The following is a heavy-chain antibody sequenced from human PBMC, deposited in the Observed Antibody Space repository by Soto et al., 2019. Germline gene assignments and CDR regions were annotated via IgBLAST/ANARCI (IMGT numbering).Heavy chain of an antibody. CDR1: GYSISSSNW. V-gene: IGHV4-28*03. D-gene: IGHD2-2*01. J-gene: IGHJ5*02. CDR3: ARVPDR. CDR2: IYHSGST. Sequence: TSETLSLTCAVSGYSISSSNWWGWIRQPPGKGLEWIGYIYHSGSTYYNPSLKSRVTISVDRSKNQFSLKLSSVTAADTAVYYCARVPDRWGQGTLVTVS.